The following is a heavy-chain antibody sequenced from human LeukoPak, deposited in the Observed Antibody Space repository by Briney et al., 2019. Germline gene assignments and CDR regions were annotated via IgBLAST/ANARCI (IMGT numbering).Heavy chain of an antibody. V-gene: IGHV4-59*13. J-gene: IGHJ2*01. D-gene: IGHD5-18*01. CDR2: VYYSGST. CDR3: ARVGYSYTWYFDL. Sequence: PSETLSLTCTVSGGSMTSYYWTWVRQSPGKGLEWIGYVYYSGSTNYNPSLKSRVTISVDTSKNQFSLKLSSVTAADTAVYYCARVGYSYTWYFDLWGRGTLVTVSS. CDR1: GGSMTSYY.